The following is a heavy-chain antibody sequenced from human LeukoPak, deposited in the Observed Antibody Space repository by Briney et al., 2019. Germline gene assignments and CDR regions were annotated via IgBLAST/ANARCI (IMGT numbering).Heavy chain of an antibody. CDR3: ARGGTRDTYYYYYMDV. V-gene: IGHV4-4*02. CDR2: IYHSGST. CDR1: GGSISSSNW. J-gene: IGHJ6*03. D-gene: IGHD1-26*01. Sequence: SGTLSLTCAVSGGSISSSNWWSWVRQPPGKGLEWIGEIYHSGSTNYNPSLKSRVTISVDKSKNQFSLKLSSVTAADTAVYYCARGGTRDTYYYYYMDVWGKGTTVTVSS.